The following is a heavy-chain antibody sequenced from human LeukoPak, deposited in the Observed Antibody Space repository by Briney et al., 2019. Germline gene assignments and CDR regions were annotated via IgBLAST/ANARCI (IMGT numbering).Heavy chain of an antibody. CDR1: GYTFTSYG. J-gene: IGHJ5*02. CDR3: ARDEAHLNWFDP. D-gene: IGHD3-3*02. Sequence: ASVTVSCKASGYTFTSYGISWVRQAPGQGLEWMGWISAYNGNTNYAQKLQGRVTMTTDTSTSTAYMELRSLRSDDTAVYYCARDEAHLNWFDPWGQGTLVTVSS. CDR2: ISAYNGNT. V-gene: IGHV1-18*01.